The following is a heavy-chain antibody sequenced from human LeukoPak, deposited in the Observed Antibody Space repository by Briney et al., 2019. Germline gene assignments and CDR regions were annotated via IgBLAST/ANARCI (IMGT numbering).Heavy chain of an antibody. Sequence: GASVKVSCKASGYTFTSYYIHWVRQAPGQGLEWMGWINTNTGNPTYAQGFTGRFVFSLDTSVSTAYLQISSLKAEDTAVYYCARVGYSSSWSNFDYWGQGTLVTVSS. CDR2: INTNTGNP. CDR3: ARVGYSSSWSNFDY. J-gene: IGHJ4*02. D-gene: IGHD6-13*01. CDR1: GYTFTSYY. V-gene: IGHV7-4-1*02.